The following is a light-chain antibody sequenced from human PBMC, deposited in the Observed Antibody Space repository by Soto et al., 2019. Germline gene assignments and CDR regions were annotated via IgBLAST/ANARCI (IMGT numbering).Light chain of an antibody. Sequence: QSALTQPASVSGSPGQSITISCTGTSSDVGGYNYVSWSQQHPGKAPKLLIYEVSNRPSGVSNRFSGSKSGNTASLTSSGLQSEDEADYYCSSYTTTNTYVFGTGTKLTVL. CDR1: SSDVGGYNY. CDR2: EVS. CDR3: SSYTTTNTYV. J-gene: IGLJ1*01. V-gene: IGLV2-14*01.